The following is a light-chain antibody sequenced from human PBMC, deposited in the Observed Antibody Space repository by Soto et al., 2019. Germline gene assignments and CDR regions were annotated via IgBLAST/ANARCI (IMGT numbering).Light chain of an antibody. CDR2: GAS. J-gene: IGKJ1*01. CDR1: QSVSSN. CDR3: QQYNNCPMT. V-gene: IGKV3-15*01. Sequence: EIVMTQSPATLSVSLGERATLSCRASQSVSSNLAWYQQKPGQAPRLLIYGASTRATGIPARFSGSGSGTEFTLTISSLQSEDFAVYYCQQYNNCPMTFGQGTKVEIK.